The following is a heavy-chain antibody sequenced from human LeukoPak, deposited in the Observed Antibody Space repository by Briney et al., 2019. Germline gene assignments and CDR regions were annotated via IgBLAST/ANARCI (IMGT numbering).Heavy chain of an antibody. D-gene: IGHD4-17*01. CDR1: GYTFTGYY. Sequence: ASVKVSCKASGYTFTGYYMHWVRQAPGQGLEWMGWINPNSGGTNYAQKFQGRVTMTRDTSISTAYMELSRLRSADTAVYYCARELASDYVAFDYWGQGTLVTVSS. CDR3: ARELASDYVAFDY. J-gene: IGHJ4*02. V-gene: IGHV1-2*02. CDR2: INPNSGGT.